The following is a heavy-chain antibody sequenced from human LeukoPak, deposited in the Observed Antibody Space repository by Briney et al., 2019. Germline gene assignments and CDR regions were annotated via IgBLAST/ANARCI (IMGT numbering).Heavy chain of an antibody. V-gene: IGHV4-30-4*01. Sequence: SETLSLTCAVSGGSISSSNWWSWIRQPPGKGLEWIGYIYYSGSTYYNPSLKSQVTISVDTSKNQFSLKLSSVTAADTAVYYCARARTSGYHSLDYWGQGTLVTVSS. CDR2: IYYSGST. CDR3: ARARTSGYHSLDY. D-gene: IGHD3-10*01. CDR1: GGSISSSNW. J-gene: IGHJ4*02.